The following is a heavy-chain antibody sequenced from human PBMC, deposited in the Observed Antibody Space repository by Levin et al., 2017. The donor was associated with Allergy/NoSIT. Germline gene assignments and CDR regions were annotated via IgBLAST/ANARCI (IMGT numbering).Heavy chain of an antibody. Sequence: ASVKVSCKASGYTFTSYYMHWVRQAPGQGLEWMGIINPSGGSTSYAQKLQGRVTMTRDTSTSTVYMELSSLRSEDTAVYYCARDLQIMITFGGVIVSDGFDYWGQGTLVTVSS. D-gene: IGHD3-16*02. J-gene: IGHJ4*02. CDR1: GYTFTSYY. CDR3: ARDLQIMITFGGVIVSDGFDY. V-gene: IGHV1-46*01. CDR2: INPSGGST.